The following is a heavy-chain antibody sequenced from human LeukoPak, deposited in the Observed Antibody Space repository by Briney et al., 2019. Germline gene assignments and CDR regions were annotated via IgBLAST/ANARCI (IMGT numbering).Heavy chain of an antibody. CDR2: NIPIFGTA. V-gene: IGHV1-69*01. CDR1: GSTVISYA. Sequence: ASAKVSCKASGSTVISYAIGRVRQAPGQWLEWMGGNIPIFGTANYAQKFQGRVTITADESTSTAYMELSSLRSEDTAVYYCAKYSGSYYYPPNWDSWGQGTLVTVSS. J-gene: IGHJ4*02. CDR3: AKYSGSYYYPPNWDS. D-gene: IGHD1-26*01.